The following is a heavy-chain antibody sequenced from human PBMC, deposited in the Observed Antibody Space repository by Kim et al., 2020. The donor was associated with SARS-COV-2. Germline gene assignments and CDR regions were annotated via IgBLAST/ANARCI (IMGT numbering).Heavy chain of an antibody. Sequence: GGSLRLSCTTSGLNFGDYAMSWFRQAPGKGLEWVAFIRSKRYGETTEYAASVKGRFTISRDDSGRIAYLQMNGLKTEDTAVYYCTSGPYYYDSAAYYNDYWGQGTLVTVSS. CDR2: IRSKRYGETT. CDR1: GLNFGDYA. J-gene: IGHJ4*02. D-gene: IGHD3-22*01. CDR3: TSGPYYYDSAAYYNDY. V-gene: IGHV3-49*03.